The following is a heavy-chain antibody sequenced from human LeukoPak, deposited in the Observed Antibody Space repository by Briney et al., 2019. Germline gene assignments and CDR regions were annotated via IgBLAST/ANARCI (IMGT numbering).Heavy chain of an antibody. CDR2: IYTTGST. D-gene: IGHD5-24*01. CDR1: GSSVGTYS. CDR3: ARDRAEMATITDDAFDM. V-gene: IGHV4-4*09. J-gene: IGHJ3*02. Sequence: SETLSLTCTVLGSSVGTYSWSWIRQPPGKGLEWIGYIYTTGSTHYNPSLKSRVTMSLDTSKNQFSLRLTSVTAADTAVFYCARDRAEMATITDDAFDMWGQGTMVTVSS.